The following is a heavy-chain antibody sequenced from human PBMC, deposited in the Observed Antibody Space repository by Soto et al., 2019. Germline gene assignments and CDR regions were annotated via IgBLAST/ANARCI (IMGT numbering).Heavy chain of an antibody. CDR3: AKGQPEYGIYYFNY. V-gene: IGHV3-23*01. CDR2: LNGNDGST. J-gene: IGHJ4*02. Sequence: EVQLLESGGGLVQPGGSLRLSCAASGVTFSSYAMSWVRQSPGKGLEWVSSLNGNDGSTYYADSVKGRFTFSRDNSRNTLYLQMNSLRADDTAVYYCAKGQPEYGIYYFNYWGQGTLVTVPS. CDR1: GVTFSSYA. D-gene: IGHD2-2*01.